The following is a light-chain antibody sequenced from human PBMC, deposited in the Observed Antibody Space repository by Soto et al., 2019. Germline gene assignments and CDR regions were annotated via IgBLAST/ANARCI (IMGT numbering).Light chain of an antibody. CDR2: GAS. CDR1: QSVSSSY. V-gene: IGKV3-20*01. J-gene: IGKJ3*01. Sequence: EIVLTQSPGTLSLSPGERATLSCRASQSVSSSYLAWYQQKPGQAPRLLIYGASSRATGIPDRFSGSGSGTDFTLTISRLEPEDSAVYYCQQYGSSPRIFTFGPGTKVDIK. CDR3: QQYGSSPRIFT.